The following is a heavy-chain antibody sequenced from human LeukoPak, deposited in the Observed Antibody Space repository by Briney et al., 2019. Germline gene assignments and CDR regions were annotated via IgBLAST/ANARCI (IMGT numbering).Heavy chain of an antibody. CDR1: GFTFSTST. V-gene: IGHV3-21*01. J-gene: IGHJ5*02. CDR2: ISISNDYI. D-gene: IGHD6-19*01. Sequence: GGSLRLSCAASGFTFSTSTMNWVRQAPGKGLEWVSSISISNDYIYYADSVKGRFTISRDNAKNSLYLQMNSLRAEDTAMYYCVRIPNSAGFPNWFDPWGQGTLVTVSS. CDR3: VRIPNSAGFPNWFDP.